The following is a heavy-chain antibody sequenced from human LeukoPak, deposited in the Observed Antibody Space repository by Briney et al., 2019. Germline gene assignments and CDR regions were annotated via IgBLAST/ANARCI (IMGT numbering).Heavy chain of an antibody. CDR2: ISGSGGST. J-gene: IGHJ4*02. D-gene: IGHD4-11*01. CDR3: AKKLLTVTTWGFDY. V-gene: IGHV3-23*01. Sequence: GGSLRLSCAASGFTFSSYAMSWVRQVPGKGLEWVSAISGSGGSTYYADSMKGRFTISRDNSKSTLYLQMNSLRAEDTAVYYCAKKLLTVTTWGFDYWGQGTLVTVSS. CDR1: GFTFSSYA.